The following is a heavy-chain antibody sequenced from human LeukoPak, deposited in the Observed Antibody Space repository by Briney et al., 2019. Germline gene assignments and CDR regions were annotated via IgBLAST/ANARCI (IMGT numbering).Heavy chain of an antibody. D-gene: IGHD6-13*01. CDR1: GGSISSYY. Sequence: SETLSLTCTVSGGSISSYYWSWIRQSPGKGLEWIGYIYYSGSTNYNPSLKSRVTISVDTSKNQFSLKLSSVTAADTAVYYCARIAAAGDYYYGMDVWGQGTTVTVSS. CDR2: IYYSGST. CDR3: ARIAAAGDYYYGMDV. J-gene: IGHJ6*02. V-gene: IGHV4-59*08.